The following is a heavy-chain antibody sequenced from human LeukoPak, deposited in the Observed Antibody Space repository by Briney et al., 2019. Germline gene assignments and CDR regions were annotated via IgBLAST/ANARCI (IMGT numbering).Heavy chain of an antibody. D-gene: IGHD3-22*01. V-gene: IGHV3-74*01. CDR1: GFTFSSYW. CDR3: ARAPSEIGGYYPEYFRH. Sequence: GSLRLSCAASGFTFSSYWMHWVRQAPGKGLVWVSRIRSDGSTNYADSVKGRFTISRDNAKNTVSLQMNSLRAEDTGVYYCARAPSEIGGYYPEYFRHWGQGTLVTVSS. CDR2: IRSDGST. J-gene: IGHJ1*01.